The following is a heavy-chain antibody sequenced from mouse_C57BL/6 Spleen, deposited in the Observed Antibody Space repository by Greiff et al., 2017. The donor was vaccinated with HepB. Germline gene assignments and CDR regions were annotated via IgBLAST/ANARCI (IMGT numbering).Heavy chain of an antibody. Sequence: EVQLVESEGGLVQPGSSMKLSCTASGFTFSDYYMAWVRQVPEKGLEWVANINYDGSSTYYLDSLKSRFIISRDNAKNILYLQMSSLKSEDTATYYCARDDYALDYWGQGTTLTVSS. J-gene: IGHJ2*01. V-gene: IGHV5-16*01. D-gene: IGHD2-4*01. CDR3: ARDDYALDY. CDR2: INYDGSST. CDR1: GFTFSDYY.